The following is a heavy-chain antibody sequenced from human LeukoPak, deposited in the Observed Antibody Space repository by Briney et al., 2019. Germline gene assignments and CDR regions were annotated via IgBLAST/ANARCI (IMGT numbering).Heavy chain of an antibody. Sequence: ASVKVSCRASGYTFTGYYMHWVRQAPGQGLEWMGWINPNSGDTNYGQKFQGRVTMTRDTSISTAYMELSRLRSDDTAVYYCARDLILGSSTSHIFDYWGQGTLVTVSS. V-gene: IGHV1-2*02. CDR1: GYTFTGYY. CDR2: INPNSGDT. J-gene: IGHJ4*02. D-gene: IGHD2-2*01. CDR3: ARDLILGSSTSHIFDY.